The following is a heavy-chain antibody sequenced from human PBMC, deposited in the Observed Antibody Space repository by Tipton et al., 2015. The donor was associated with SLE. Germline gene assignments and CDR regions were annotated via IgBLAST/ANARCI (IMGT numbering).Heavy chain of an antibody. CDR1: DGSLSNYY. CDR2: ITRRGKT. J-gene: IGHJ5*02. Sequence: TLSLTCAVHDGSLSNYYWSWFRRPPGRGLEWIGEITRRGKTNYNPSPKSRVTISADTSKNQFSLKLTSVTVADTAVYYCTRGGRGDGANPFDPWGQGTLVTVSS. CDR3: TRGGRGDGANPFDP. V-gene: IGHV4-34*01. D-gene: IGHD4/OR15-4a*01.